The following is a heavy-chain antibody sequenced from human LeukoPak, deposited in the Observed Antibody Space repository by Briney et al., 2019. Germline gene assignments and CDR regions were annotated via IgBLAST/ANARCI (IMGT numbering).Heavy chain of an antibody. CDR1: GFTFSSYD. CDR2: INTAGDT. Sequence: GGSLRLSCAASGFTFSSYDMLWVRHATGEGLEWVSAINTAGDTYYPGSVQGRFTVSRENAKSSFYLQMNSLRAGDTAVYFCTRAPPGTGWLIDYWGQGTLVTVSS. D-gene: IGHD6-19*01. J-gene: IGHJ4*02. V-gene: IGHV3-13*04. CDR3: TRAPPGTGWLIDY.